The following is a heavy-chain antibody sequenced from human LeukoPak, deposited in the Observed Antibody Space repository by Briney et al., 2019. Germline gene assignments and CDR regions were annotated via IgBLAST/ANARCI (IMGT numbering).Heavy chain of an antibody. CDR3: AREDRAGYDILTGFYY. V-gene: IGHV4-34*01. Sequence: PSETLSLTCAVYGGSFSGYYWSWIRQPPGKGLEWIGDINHSGSTNYNPSLKSRVTISLDTSKNQFSLKLSSVTAADTAVYYCAREDRAGYDILTGFYYWGQGTLVTVSS. J-gene: IGHJ4*02. CDR2: INHSGST. D-gene: IGHD3-9*01. CDR1: GGSFSGYY.